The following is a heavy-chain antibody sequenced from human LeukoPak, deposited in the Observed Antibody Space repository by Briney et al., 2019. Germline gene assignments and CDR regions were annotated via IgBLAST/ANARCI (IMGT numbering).Heavy chain of an antibody. J-gene: IGHJ4*02. CDR1: GGTFSSYA. CDR3: ARGNDSSGYYSDY. D-gene: IGHD3-22*01. V-gene: IGHV1-69*13. CDR2: IIPIFGTA. Sequence: SVKVSCKASGGTFSSYAISWVRQAPGQGVEWMGGIIPIFGTANYAQKFQGRVTITADESTSTAYMELSSLRSEDTAVYYCARGNDSSGYYSDYWGQGTLVTVSS.